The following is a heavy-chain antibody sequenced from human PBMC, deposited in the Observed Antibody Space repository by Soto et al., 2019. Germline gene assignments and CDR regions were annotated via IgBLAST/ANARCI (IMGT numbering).Heavy chain of an antibody. CDR2: IYYSGST. Sequence: SETLSVTCTVSGGSISSGDYYWIWIRQPPGKGLEWIGYIYYSGSTYYNPSLKSRVTISVDTSKNQFSLKLSSVTAADTAVYYCAREVPTNNWFDPWGQGTLVTVSS. V-gene: IGHV4-30-4*01. J-gene: IGHJ5*02. CDR1: GGSISSGDYY. CDR3: AREVPTNNWFDP.